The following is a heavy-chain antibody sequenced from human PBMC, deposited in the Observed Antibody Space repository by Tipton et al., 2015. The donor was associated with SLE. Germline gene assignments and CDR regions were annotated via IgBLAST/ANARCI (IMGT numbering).Heavy chain of an antibody. Sequence: SLRLSCAASGFNFDDYGMSGVRQAPGKGLEWVSGINWNGGSTTYADSVKGRFTISRDNAKNSLYLQMNSLRAEDTALYYCARGYSAWYRMGFDYWGQGTLVTVSS. V-gene: IGHV3-20*04. CDR2: INWNGGST. D-gene: IGHD6-19*01. J-gene: IGHJ4*02. CDR3: ARGYSAWYRMGFDY. CDR1: GFNFDDYG.